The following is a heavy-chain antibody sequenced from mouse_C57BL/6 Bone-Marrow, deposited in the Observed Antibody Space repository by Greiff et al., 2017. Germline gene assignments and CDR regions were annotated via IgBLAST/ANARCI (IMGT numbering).Heavy chain of an antibody. CDR1: GFTFSDYY. D-gene: IGHD1-1*01. CDR2: ISNGGGST. Sequence: DVKLVESGGGLVQPGGSLKLSCAASGFTFSDYYMYWVRQTPEKRLEWVAYISNGGGSTYYPDTVKGRFTISRDNAKNTLYLQMSRLKSEDTAMYYCARHGYYGSSPWFAYWGQGTLVTVSA. CDR3: ARHGYYGSSPWFAY. J-gene: IGHJ3*01. V-gene: IGHV5-12*01.